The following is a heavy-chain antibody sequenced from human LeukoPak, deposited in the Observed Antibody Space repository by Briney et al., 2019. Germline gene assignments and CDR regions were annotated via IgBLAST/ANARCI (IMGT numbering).Heavy chain of an antibody. CDR2: IRYDDSYI. D-gene: IGHD2-21*01. J-gene: IGHJ4*02. CDR1: GFAFSDFG. CDR3: AKCGTNCHFPHFDF. Sequence: GGSLRLSCVASGFAFSDFGMHWVRQAPGKGLEWVAFIRYDDSYIYYTDSVKGRCTISRDNSKNTLYLQMNSLRPEDTGLYYCAKCGTNCHFPHFDFWGQGTLVTVFS. V-gene: IGHV3-30*02.